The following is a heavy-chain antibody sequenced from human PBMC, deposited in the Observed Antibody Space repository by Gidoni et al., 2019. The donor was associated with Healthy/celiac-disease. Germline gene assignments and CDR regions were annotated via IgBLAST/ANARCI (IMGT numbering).Heavy chain of an antibody. V-gene: IGHV3-49*03. J-gene: IGHJ4*02. CDR3: TRDRDKDYYYGSGSDY. D-gene: IGHD3-10*01. CDR2: IRSKAYGGTT. Sequence: EVQLVESGGGLVQPGRSLRLSCTASGFTFGDYAMSWFRQAPGKGLEWVGFIRSKAYGGTTEYAASVKGRFTISRDDSKSIAYLQMNSLKTEDTAVYYCTRDRDKDYYYGSGSDYWGQGTLVTVSS. CDR1: GFTFGDYA.